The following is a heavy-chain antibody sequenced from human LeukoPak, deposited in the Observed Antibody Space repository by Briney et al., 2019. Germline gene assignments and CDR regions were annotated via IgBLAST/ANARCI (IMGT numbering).Heavy chain of an antibody. J-gene: IGHJ4*02. CDR1: GFTFSNYA. CDR2: ISGSGGGT. V-gene: IGHV3-23*01. CDR3: AKGEYGSGWPD. Sequence: GGSLRLSCAASGFTFSNYAMNWVRQAPGKGLEWVSGISGSGGGTDYADSLRGRFTISRDNSKNTLHLQMNSLRAEDTALYYCAKGEYGSGWPDWGQGTLVTVSS. D-gene: IGHD6-19*01.